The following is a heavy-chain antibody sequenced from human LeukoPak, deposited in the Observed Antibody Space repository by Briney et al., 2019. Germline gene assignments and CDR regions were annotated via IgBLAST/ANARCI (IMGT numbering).Heavy chain of an antibody. J-gene: IGHJ6*03. CDR3: AKVGVGVPDIVVVVAAEYYYYMDV. V-gene: IGHV3-30*04. D-gene: IGHD2-15*01. CDR1: GFTFSSYA. CDR2: ISYDGSNK. Sequence: GGSLRLSCAASGFTFSSYAMHWVRQAPGKGLEWVAVISYDGSNKYYADSVKGRFTISRDNSKNTLYLQMNSLRAEDTAVYYCAKVGVGVPDIVVVVAAEYYYYMDVWGKGTTVTISS.